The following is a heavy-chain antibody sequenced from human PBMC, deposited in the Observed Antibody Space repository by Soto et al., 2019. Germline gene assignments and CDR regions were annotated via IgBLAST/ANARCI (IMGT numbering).Heavy chain of an antibody. D-gene: IGHD1-20*01. J-gene: IGHJ6*03. Sequence: GGSLRLSCAASGFTVSSNYMSWVRQAPGKGLEWISVIYSGGSTYYADSVKGRFTISRDNSKNTLYLQMNSLRAEDTAVYYCTCGMNYYYSYMDVWGKGTTVTVSS. CDR2: IYSGGST. CDR3: TCGMNYYYSYMDV. V-gene: IGHV3-66*01. CDR1: GFTVSSNY.